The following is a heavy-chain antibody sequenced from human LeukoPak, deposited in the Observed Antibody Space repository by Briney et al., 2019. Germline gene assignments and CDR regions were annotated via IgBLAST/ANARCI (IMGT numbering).Heavy chain of an antibody. J-gene: IGHJ4*02. CDR1: GFTFSSYE. D-gene: IGHD1-26*01. CDR3: ARVGSHGDYFDY. V-gene: IGHV3-48*03. CDR2: ISSSGSTI. Sequence: GGSLRLSCAASGFTFSSYEMNWVRQAPGKGLEWVSYISSSGSTIYYADSVKGRFTISRDNAKNSLYLQVNSLRAEDTAVYYCARVGSHGDYFDYWGQGTLVTVSS.